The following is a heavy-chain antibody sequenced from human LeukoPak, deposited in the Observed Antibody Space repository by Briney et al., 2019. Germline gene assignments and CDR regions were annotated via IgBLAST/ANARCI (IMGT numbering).Heavy chain of an antibody. CDR3: AKDPRGYCGGDCYSNFDY. CDR2: ISGSGGST. CDR1: GFTFSSYA. Sequence: GGSLRLSCAASGFTFSSYAMSWVRQAPGKGLEWVSAISGSGGSTYYADSVKGRFTISRGNSKNTLYLQMNSLRAEDTAVYYCAKDPRGYCGGDCYSNFDYWGQGTLVTVSS. D-gene: IGHD2-21*02. J-gene: IGHJ4*02. V-gene: IGHV3-23*01.